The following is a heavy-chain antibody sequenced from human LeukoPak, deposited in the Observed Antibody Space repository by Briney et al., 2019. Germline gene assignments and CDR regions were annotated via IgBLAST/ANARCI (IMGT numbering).Heavy chain of an antibody. CDR1: GFTVSSNY. Sequence: GRSLTLSCPPSGFTVSSNYMSWVRQPPGKGLEWVSGIYSGVSTYYADSVTGGFTISRDNSKKTLYLQRNGRRAEHRACIYCAGGAGQQLWGGAFDIWGQGTMVTVSS. J-gene: IGHJ3*02. CDR3: AGGAGQQLWGGAFDI. CDR2: IYSGVST. D-gene: IGHD6-13*01. V-gene: IGHV3-66*01.